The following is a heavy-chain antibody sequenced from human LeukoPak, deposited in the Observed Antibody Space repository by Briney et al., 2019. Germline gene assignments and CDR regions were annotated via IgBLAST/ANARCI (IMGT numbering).Heavy chain of an antibody. CDR2: IIPIFGTA. Sequence: SVKVSCKASGGTFSSYAISWVRQAPGQGLEWMGGIIPIFGTANYAQKFQGRVTITTDESTSTAYMELSSLRSEDTAVYYCASWFSSPSSNWFDPWGQGTLVNVSS. J-gene: IGHJ5*02. CDR3: ASWFSSPSSNWFDP. CDR1: GGTFSSYA. D-gene: IGHD6-6*01. V-gene: IGHV1-69*05.